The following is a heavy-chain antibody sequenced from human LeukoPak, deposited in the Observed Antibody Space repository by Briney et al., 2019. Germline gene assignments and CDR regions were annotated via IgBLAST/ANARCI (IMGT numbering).Heavy chain of an antibody. CDR1: GFTFSSYG. D-gene: IGHD5-24*01. V-gene: IGHV3-23*01. Sequence: GGSLRLSCGASGFTFSSYGMSWVRQAPGKWLEWVSSISDSGDRTFYADSVKGRFTISRDNSKNTLFLQVNSLRAEDTAVYYCAKVGEVGGYKEDDYWGQGTLVTVSS. J-gene: IGHJ4*02. CDR3: AKVGEVGGYKEDDY. CDR2: ISDSGDRT.